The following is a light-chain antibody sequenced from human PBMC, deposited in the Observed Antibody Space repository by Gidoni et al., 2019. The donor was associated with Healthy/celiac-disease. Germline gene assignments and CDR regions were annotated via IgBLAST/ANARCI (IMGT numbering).Light chain of an antibody. CDR1: QSVNSN. CDR3: QQYNNWPLT. V-gene: IGKV3-15*01. CDR2: GAA. J-gene: IGKJ4*01. Sequence: DIVITQSPATLSVSPGERATLSCMASQSVNSNLAWYQQKPCQSPRLLIYGAATRATGIPARFSGSGAGTEFTLTISSLQSEDFAVYYCQQYNNWPLTFGGGTKVEIK.